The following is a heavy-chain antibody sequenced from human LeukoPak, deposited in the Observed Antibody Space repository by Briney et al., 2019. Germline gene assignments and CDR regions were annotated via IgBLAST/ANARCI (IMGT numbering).Heavy chain of an antibody. J-gene: IGHJ3*02. CDR3: VKDRKSRDLDSLDI. CDR2: IRYDGSNK. D-gene: IGHD5-24*01. V-gene: IGHV3-30*02. Sequence: GGSLRLSCAASGFTFSSYGMHWVRQAPGKGLEWVAFIRYDGSNKYYADSVKGRFTISRDNSKNTLYLQMNGLRAEDTALYYCVKDRKSRDLDSLDIWGQGTMVTVSS. CDR1: GFTFSSYG.